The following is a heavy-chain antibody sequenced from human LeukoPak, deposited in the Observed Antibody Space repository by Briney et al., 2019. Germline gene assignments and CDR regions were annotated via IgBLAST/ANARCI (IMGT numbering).Heavy chain of an antibody. CDR1: GGSFSGYY. V-gene: IGHV4-34*01. J-gene: IGHJ5*02. Sequence: SETLSLTCAVYGGSFSGYYWSWVRQPPGKGLEWIGEINHSGSTNYNPSLKSRVTISVDTSKNQFSLKLSSVTPEDTAVYYCARDRGRIAAINWFDPWGQGTLVTVSS. CDR3: ARDRGRIAAINWFDP. D-gene: IGHD6-13*01. CDR2: INHSGST.